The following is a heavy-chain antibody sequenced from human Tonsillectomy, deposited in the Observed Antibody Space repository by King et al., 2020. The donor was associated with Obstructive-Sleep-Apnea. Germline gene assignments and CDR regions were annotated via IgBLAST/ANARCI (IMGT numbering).Heavy chain of an antibody. CDR2: ISWDGGTT. CDR1: GFTFDDYT. J-gene: IGHJ4*02. V-gene: IGHV3-43*01. Sequence: VQLVQSGGVVVQPGGSLRLSCAASGFTFDDYTMHWVRQAPGKGLEWVSLISWDGGTTYYADSVKGRFTISRDNSKNSLYLQMNSLRTEDTALYYCAKDSGSYYWDKFDYWGQGTLVTVSS. CDR3: AKDSGSYYWDKFDY. D-gene: IGHD3-10*01.